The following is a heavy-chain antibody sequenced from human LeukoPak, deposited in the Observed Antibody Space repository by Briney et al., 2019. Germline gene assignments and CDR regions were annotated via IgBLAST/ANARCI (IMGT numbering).Heavy chain of an antibody. J-gene: IGHJ4*02. CDR1: GGSFSGYY. D-gene: IGHD2-15*01. Sequence: SETLSLTCAVYGGSFSGYYWSWIRQPAGKGLEWIGRIYTSGSTNYNPSLKSRITISVDTSKNQFSLKLSSVTAADTAVYYCARNSCPSGSCYDNRGYFDYWGQGTLVTVSS. V-gene: IGHV4-59*10. CDR2: IYTSGST. CDR3: ARNSCPSGSCYDNRGYFDY.